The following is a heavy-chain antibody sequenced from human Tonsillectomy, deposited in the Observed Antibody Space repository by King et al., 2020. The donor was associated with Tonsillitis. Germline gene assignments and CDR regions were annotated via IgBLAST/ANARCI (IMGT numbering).Heavy chain of an antibody. CDR2: IYPGDSDT. J-gene: IGHJ4*02. Sequence: LQLVQSGAEVKKPGESLKISCKGSGYSFTSYCIGLVRQIPGKGLEWMGIIYPGDSDTRDRPSFQGQVTILADKSISTAYLEWSSLKASDTAMYYCARPRHCGGDCYSHYYFDYWGQGTLVTVSS. V-gene: IGHV5-51*01. CDR1: GYSFTSYC. CDR3: ARPRHCGGDCYSHYYFDY. D-gene: IGHD2-21*02.